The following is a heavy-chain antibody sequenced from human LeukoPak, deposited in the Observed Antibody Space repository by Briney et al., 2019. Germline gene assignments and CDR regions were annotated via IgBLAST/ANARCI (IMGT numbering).Heavy chain of an antibody. CDR1: GFTFTDHP. J-gene: IGHJ4*02. D-gene: IGHD4-23*01. CDR2: ISGSGGST. CDR3: AKPAVVTLPDY. V-gene: IGHV3-23*01. Sequence: GESLRLSCVASGFTFTDHPMSWVRQAPGKGLEWVSAISGSGGSTYYADSVKGRFTISRDNSKNTLYLQMNSLRAEDTAVYYCAKPAVVTLPDYWGQGTLVTVSS.